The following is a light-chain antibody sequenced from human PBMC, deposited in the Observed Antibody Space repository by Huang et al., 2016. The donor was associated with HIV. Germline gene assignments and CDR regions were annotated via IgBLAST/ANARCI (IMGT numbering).Light chain of an antibody. CDR2: GAS. CDR1: QSVNRN. J-gene: IGKJ2*01. Sequence: EIVMTQSPATLSVSPGERATLSCRASQSVNRNLAWYQQKPGQAPRILIYGASSRATGVPARFTGTGSGTVFTLTISSLQSEDFAVYYCQHYNNWPWYTFGQGTKVEIK. CDR3: QHYNNWPWYT. V-gene: IGKV3-15*01.